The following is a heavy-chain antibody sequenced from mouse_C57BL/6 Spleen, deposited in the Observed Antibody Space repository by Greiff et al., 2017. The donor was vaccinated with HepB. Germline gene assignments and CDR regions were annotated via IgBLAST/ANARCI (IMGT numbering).Heavy chain of an antibody. J-gene: IGHJ1*03. V-gene: IGHV1-80*01. CDR2: IYPGDGDT. CDR3: ARGYWYFDV. Sequence: VQLQQSGASVKISCKASGYAFSSYWMNWVKQRPGKGLEWIGQIYPGDGDTNYNGKFKGKATLTADKSSSTAYMQLSSLTSEDSAVYFCARGYWYFDVWGTGTTVTVSS. CDR1: GYAFSSYW.